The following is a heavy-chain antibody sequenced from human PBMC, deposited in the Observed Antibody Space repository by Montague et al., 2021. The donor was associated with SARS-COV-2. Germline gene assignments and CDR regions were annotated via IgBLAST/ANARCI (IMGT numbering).Heavy chain of an antibody. Sequence: SETLSLTCTVSGGSINDYYWTWVRQPPGEGLEWIGRIYSSGSANYNPSLESRVTMSLDTSKNQFSLNVNSVTAADTAVYYCARVLPRSVRTEYAFDFWGQGTLVTVSS. CDR2: IYSSGSA. V-gene: IGHV4-4*07. J-gene: IGHJ3*01. CDR1: GGSINDYY. CDR3: ARVLPRSVRTEYAFDF. D-gene: IGHD5-24*01.